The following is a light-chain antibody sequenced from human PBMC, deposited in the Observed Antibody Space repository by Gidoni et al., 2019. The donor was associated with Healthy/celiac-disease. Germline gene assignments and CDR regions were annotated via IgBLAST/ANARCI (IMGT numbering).Light chain of an antibody. CDR1: QSVSSY. J-gene: IGKJ4*01. CDR2: DAP. CDR3: QQRSNWPPVT. Sequence: EIVLTQSPATLSLSPGERATLSCRASQSVSSYLAWYQQKPGQAPRLLIYDAPNRATGIPDRFSGSGSGTDFTLTISSLEPEDFAVYYCQQRSNWPPVTFGGGTKVEIK. V-gene: IGKV3-11*01.